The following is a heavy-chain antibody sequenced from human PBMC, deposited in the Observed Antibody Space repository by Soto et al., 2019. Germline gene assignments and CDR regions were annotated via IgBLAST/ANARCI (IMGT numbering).Heavy chain of an antibody. V-gene: IGHV3-23*01. Sequence: EVQLLESGGGLVQPGGSLRLSCAASGFTFSSYAMTWVRQAPGKGLEWVSVIGAGGRSTYYADSVKGRFTVSRDNSKNTLYLQMNILRGGDTAVYYCAKVRRSIDYWGQGTLVAVSS. CDR2: IGAGGRST. CDR3: AKVRRSIDY. J-gene: IGHJ4*02. CDR1: GFTFSSYA. D-gene: IGHD6-25*01.